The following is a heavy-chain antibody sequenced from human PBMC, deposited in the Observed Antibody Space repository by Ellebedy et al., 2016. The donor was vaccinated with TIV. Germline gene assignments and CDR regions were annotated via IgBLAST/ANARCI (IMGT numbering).Heavy chain of an antibody. V-gene: IGHV3-30*03. Sequence: GESLKISXAASGFTFTSYGMHWVRQAPGKGLEWVAVISYDGSNKYYADSVKGRFTISRDNSKNTLYLQMDSLRAEDTAVYYCARDGGYCSGGSCYGPKYYFDYWGQGTLVTVSS. CDR1: GFTFTSYG. J-gene: IGHJ4*02. CDR2: ISYDGSNK. D-gene: IGHD2-15*01. CDR3: ARDGGYCSGGSCYGPKYYFDY.